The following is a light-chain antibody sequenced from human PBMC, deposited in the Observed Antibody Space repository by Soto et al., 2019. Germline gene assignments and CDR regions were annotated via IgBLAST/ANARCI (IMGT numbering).Light chain of an antibody. J-gene: IGKJ3*01. V-gene: IGKV3-20*01. CDR3: QQYGSSPFT. CDR2: ATS. CDR1: QSVSSSY. Sequence: EIVLTQSPGTLSLSPGERATLSCRASQSVSSSYLAWYQQKPGQAPRLLIYATSSRATGIPDRFSGSGSGTEFTLTISRLDPEDFAVYYCQQYGSSPFTFGPGTKVDIK.